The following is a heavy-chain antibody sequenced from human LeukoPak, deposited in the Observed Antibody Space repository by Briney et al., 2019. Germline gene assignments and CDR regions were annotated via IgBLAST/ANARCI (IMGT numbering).Heavy chain of an antibody. Sequence: PSETLSLTCTVYGESFSVYYWSWIRQPPGKGLEWIGEINHSGSTNYNPSLKSRVTISVDTSKNQFSLKLSPVTSADTAMYYCARVQAEVGPGHWGQGTLVTVSS. V-gene: IGHV4-34*01. D-gene: IGHD1-26*01. CDR1: GESFSVYY. J-gene: IGHJ4*02. CDR3: ARVQAEVGPGH. CDR2: INHSGST.